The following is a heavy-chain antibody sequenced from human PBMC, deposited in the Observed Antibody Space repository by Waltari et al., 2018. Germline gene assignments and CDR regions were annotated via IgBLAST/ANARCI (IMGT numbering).Heavy chain of an antibody. J-gene: IGHJ4*02. Sequence: QVQLQESGPGLVKPSQTLSLTCTVSGGSISSGSYYWSWTRQPAGKGLEWIGRIYTSGSTNYNPALKSRGTIAVDTSKNQFSLKLSSVTAADTAVYYCARAGMVRGAIDYWGQGTLVTVSS. CDR3: ARAGMVRGAIDY. D-gene: IGHD3-10*01. CDR1: GGSISSGSYY. CDR2: IYTSGST. V-gene: IGHV4-61*02.